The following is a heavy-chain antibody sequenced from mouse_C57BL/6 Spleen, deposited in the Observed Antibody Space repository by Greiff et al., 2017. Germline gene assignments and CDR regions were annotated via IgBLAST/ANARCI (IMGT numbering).Heavy chain of an antibody. Sequence: EVQLVESGGGLVKPGGSLKLSCAASGFTFSSYTMSWVRQTPEKRLEWVATISGGGGNTYYPDSVKGRFTTSRDNAKNTLYLQMSSLRSEDTALYYCARHGYYGSSGFAYWGQGTLVTVSA. CDR2: ISGGGGNT. V-gene: IGHV5-9*01. J-gene: IGHJ3*01. CDR3: ARHGYYGSSGFAY. CDR1: GFTFSSYT. D-gene: IGHD1-1*01.